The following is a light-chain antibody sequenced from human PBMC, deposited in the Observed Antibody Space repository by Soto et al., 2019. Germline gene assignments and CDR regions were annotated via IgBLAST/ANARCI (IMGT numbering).Light chain of an antibody. CDR1: QSISRW. CDR3: QQYNDYSGM. CDR2: DAS. V-gene: IGKV1-5*01. Sequence: DIQMTQSPSTLSASVGDRVTITCRASQSISRWLAWHQQKPGKAPRLLIYDASNLQRGVPSRFSGSGSGTEFTLTITSLQPEDFATYYCQQYNDYSGMFCQGTKVEIK. J-gene: IGKJ1*01.